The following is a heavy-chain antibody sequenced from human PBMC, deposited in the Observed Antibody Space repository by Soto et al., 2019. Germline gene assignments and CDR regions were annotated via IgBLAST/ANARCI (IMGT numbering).Heavy chain of an antibody. V-gene: IGHV3-9*01. CDR2: ISWNSGTI. Sequence: EVQLVESGGALVQPGRSLRLSCEGSGFTFDDYAMHWVRQVPGKGLEWVSGISWNSGTIDYADSVKGRFTISRDNTKNALHLQINSLRAEDTAFYYWLKDGGSGYGNEEYWFDSWGEGTLVTVSS. J-gene: IGHJ5*01. CDR3: LKDGGSGYGNEEYWFDS. CDR1: GFTFDDYA. D-gene: IGHD5-18*01.